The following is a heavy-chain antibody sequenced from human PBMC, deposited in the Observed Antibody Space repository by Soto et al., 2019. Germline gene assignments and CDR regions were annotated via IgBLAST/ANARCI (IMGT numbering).Heavy chain of an antibody. CDR3: AGRKNSGAFDI. CDR1: GGSISSYY. V-gene: IGHV4-59*01. Sequence: SETLSLTCTVSGGSISSYYWSWIRQPPGKGLEWIGYIYYSGSTNYNPSLKSRVTISVDTSKNQFSLKLSSVTAADTAVYYCAGRKNSGAFDIWGQGTMVT. D-gene: IGHD3-10*01. CDR2: IYYSGST. J-gene: IGHJ3*02.